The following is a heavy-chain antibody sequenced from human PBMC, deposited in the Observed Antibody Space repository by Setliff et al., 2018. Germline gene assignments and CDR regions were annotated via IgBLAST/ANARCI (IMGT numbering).Heavy chain of an antibody. CDR3: AREQWLDPPGSYYMDV. Sequence: PSETLSLTCTVSGGSVSSYYWSWIRQPAGKGLEWIGHIYIGGSANYNPSLKSRVTMSIATSKNQCSLKLNSVTAADMAVYYCAREQWLDPPGSYYMDVWAKGTTVTVSS. V-gene: IGHV4-4*07. J-gene: IGHJ6*03. D-gene: IGHD6-19*01. CDR2: IYIGGSA. CDR1: GGSVSSYY.